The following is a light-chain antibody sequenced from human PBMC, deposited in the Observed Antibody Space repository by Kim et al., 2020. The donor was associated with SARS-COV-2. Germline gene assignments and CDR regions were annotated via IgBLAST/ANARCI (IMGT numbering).Light chain of an antibody. CDR3: QVWDSSTVL. J-gene: IGLJ2*01. CDR2: RDT. V-gene: IGLV3-9*01. CDR1: NIGSEH. Sequence: SSELTQPLSVSVALGQTARITCEGNNIGSEHVHWYQQRPGQAPILVIFRDTNRPSGIPERFSGSKSGNTAPLPIRRAQAGDEADYYCQVWDSSTVLFRGG.